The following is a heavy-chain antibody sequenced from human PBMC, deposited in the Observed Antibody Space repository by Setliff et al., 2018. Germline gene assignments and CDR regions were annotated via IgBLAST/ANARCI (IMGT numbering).Heavy chain of an antibody. J-gene: IGHJ6*02. CDR2: IYSGGST. V-gene: IGHV3-66*01. CDR3: ARDPGPHAAHFRALGYGMDF. CDR1: GFTVTDNY. D-gene: IGHD6-13*01. Sequence: GGSLRLSCAASGFTVTDNYMSWVRQAPGKGLEWVSIIYSGGSTYYGDSVKGRFTISRDKSKNTVFLQMNSLRAEDTAVYYCARDPGPHAAHFRALGYGMDFWGQGTTVTVSS.